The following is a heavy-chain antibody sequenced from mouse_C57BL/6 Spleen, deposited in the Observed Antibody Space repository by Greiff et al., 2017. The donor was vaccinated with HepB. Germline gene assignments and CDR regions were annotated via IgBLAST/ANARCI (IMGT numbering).Heavy chain of an antibody. Sequence: VQLKESGPELVKPGASVKISCKASGYTFTDYYINWVKQRPGQGLEWIGWIFPGSGSTYYNEKFKGKATLTVDKSSSTAYMLLSSLTSEDSAVYFCARYGAYDDDVDEYYFDYWGQGTTLTVSS. V-gene: IGHV1-75*01. CDR1: GYTFTDYY. D-gene: IGHD2-4*01. CDR2: IFPGSGST. CDR3: ARYGAYDDDVDEYYFDY. J-gene: IGHJ2*01.